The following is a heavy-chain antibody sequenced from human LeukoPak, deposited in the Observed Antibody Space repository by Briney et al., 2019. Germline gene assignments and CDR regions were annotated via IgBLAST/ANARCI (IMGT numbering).Heavy chain of an antibody. CDR3: ATGSRYDPGGN. J-gene: IGHJ4*02. D-gene: IGHD3-16*01. CDR1: GFTFSTYW. V-gene: IGHV3-7*01. Sequence: GGSLRLSCEASGFTFSTYWVSWVRQAPGKGLEWVANIKQDGSQTYHADSVKGRFTISRDNSKHTLYLQMNSLRPDDTAMYYCATGSRYDPGGNWGQGTLVTVSS. CDR2: IKQDGSQT.